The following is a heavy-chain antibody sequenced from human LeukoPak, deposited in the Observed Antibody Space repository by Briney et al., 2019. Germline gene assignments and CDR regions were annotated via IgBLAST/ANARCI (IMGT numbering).Heavy chain of an antibody. CDR3: ARDYGGNSGWFDP. J-gene: IGHJ5*02. CDR1: GGTFSSYA. D-gene: IGHD4-23*01. Sequence: SVKVSCKASGGTFSSYAISWVRQAPGQGLEWMGGIIPIFGTANYAQKFQGRVTITADESTSTAYMELSSLRSEDTAVYYCARDYGGNSGWFDPWGQGTLVTVSS. V-gene: IGHV1-69*13. CDR2: IIPIFGTA.